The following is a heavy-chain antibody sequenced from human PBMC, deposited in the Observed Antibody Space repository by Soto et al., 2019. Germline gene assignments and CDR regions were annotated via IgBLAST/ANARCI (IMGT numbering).Heavy chain of an antibody. Sequence: SLRLSCSDSGFTFSIYAMHWVRQAPGKGLEYVSSISTNGGSTHYADSVKGRFTISRDNSKNTQYLQMSSLRADDTAVYYCVKGEYYYDSSGYYPFDYWGQGTLVTVSS. CDR3: VKGEYYYDSSGYYPFDY. J-gene: IGHJ4*02. CDR2: ISTNGGST. CDR1: GFTFSIYA. D-gene: IGHD3-22*01. V-gene: IGHV3-64D*06.